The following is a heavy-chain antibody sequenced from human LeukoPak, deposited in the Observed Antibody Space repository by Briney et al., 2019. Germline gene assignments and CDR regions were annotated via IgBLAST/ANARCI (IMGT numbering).Heavy chain of an antibody. D-gene: IGHD5-12*01. CDR2: IYTSGST. Sequence: PSETLSLTCTVSGGSISSGFYYWSWIRQPAGKGLEWIGRIYTSGSTNYNPSLKSRISISVDTSKNQFSLKLSSVTAADTAVYYCARDLSSKATPLNYWGQGTLVTVSS. V-gene: IGHV4-61*02. J-gene: IGHJ4*02. CDR1: GGSISSGFYY. CDR3: ARDLSSKATPLNY.